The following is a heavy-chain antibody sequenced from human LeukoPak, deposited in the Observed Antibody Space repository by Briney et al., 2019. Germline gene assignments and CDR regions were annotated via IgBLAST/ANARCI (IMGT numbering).Heavy chain of an antibody. D-gene: IGHD6-6*01. Sequence: GGSLRLSCAASGFTFSSYSMNWVRQAPGKGLEWVSSISSSSSYIYYADSAKGRFTISRDNAKNSLYLQMNSLRAEDTAVYYCARALSDSSSSVWGQGTLVTVSS. CDR3: ARALSDSSSSV. CDR2: ISSSSSYI. J-gene: IGHJ4*02. V-gene: IGHV3-21*01. CDR1: GFTFSSYS.